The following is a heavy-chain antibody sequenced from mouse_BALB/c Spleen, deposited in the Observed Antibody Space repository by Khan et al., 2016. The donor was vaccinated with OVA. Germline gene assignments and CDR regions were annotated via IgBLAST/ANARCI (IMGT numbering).Heavy chain of an antibody. CDR1: GYTFRNNG. Sequence: QIQLVQSGPELKKPGETVKISCKASGYTFRNNGMNWVKQAPGKGLKWMGWINTYPGEPTYADDFKGRFAFSLDTSANTASLQINNLKNEDTATNVWARVGYNGTMDSWGQGTSVTGSS. CDR3: ARVGYNGTMDS. V-gene: IGHV9-3-1*01. D-gene: IGHD2-14*01. J-gene: IGHJ4*01. CDR2: INTYPGEP.